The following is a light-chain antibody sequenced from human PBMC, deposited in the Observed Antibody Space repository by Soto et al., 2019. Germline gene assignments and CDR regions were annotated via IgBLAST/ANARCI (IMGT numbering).Light chain of an antibody. Sequence: DIQMTQSPSTLSASVGDRVTITCLASRSISSWLAWYQQKPGKAPKLLIYKASTLKSGVPSRFSGSGSGTEFTLTISSLQPDDFATYYCQHYNSYSEAFGQGTKVDI. CDR1: RSISSW. J-gene: IGKJ1*01. V-gene: IGKV1-5*03. CDR2: KAS. CDR3: QHYNSYSEA.